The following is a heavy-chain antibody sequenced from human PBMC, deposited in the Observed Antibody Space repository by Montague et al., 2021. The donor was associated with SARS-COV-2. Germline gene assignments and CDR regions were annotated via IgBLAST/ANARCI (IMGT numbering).Heavy chain of an antibody. CDR1: GGSISNYY. D-gene: IGHD3-22*01. CDR2: IYYSGST. J-gene: IGHJ6*02. CDR3: ARGGGYYNYGLDV. Sequence: SETQSLTCTVSGGSISNYYWSWIRQPPGRGLEWIGYIYYSGSTDYSPSLKSRVTISLDTSKNQFSLKVTSVTAADTAVYYCARGGGYYNYGLDVWGPGTTVAVSS. V-gene: IGHV4-59*01.